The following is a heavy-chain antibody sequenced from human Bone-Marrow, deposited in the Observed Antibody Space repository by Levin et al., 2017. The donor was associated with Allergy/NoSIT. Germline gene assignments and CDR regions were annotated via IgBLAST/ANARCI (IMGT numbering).Heavy chain of an antibody. Sequence: AGGSLRLSCAASGFTFSNAWMNWVRQAPGKGLEWVGRIKSKTDGGTTDYAAPVKGRFTISRDDSKNTLYLQMNSLKTEDTAVYYMPGIAAASTRDYFDYWGQGTLVTVSS. D-gene: IGHD6-13*01. CDR1: GFTFSNAW. V-gene: IGHV3-15*07. CDR3: PGIAAASTRDYFDY. J-gene: IGHJ4*02. CDR2: IKSKTDGGTT.